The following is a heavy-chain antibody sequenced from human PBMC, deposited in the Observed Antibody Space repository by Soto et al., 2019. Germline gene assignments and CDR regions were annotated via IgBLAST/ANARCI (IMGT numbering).Heavy chain of an antibody. CDR1: GYTFSDYG. CDR3: AREPPETPPDY. Sequence: ASVKVSFKTSGYTFSDYGISWVRQAPGQGLEWMGWISAKNGNTNFAQKFRGRVTMITDTSTNTVYMELRNLRLDDTAVYYCAREPPETPPDYWGQGTLVTVSS. J-gene: IGHJ4*02. V-gene: IGHV1-18*01. CDR2: ISAKNGNT.